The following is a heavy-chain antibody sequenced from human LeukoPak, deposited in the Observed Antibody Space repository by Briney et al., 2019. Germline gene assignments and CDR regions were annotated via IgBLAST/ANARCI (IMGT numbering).Heavy chain of an antibody. CDR2: IIPIFGTA. V-gene: IGHV1-69*05. D-gene: IGHD3-22*01. CDR3: AREVVVNDFDY. J-gene: IGHJ4*02. CDR1: GGTFSSYA. Sequence: ASVKVSCKASGGTFSSYAISWVRQAPGQGLEWMGGIIPIFGTANYAQKLQGRVTITTDESTSTAYMELSSLRSEDTAVYYCAREVVVNDFDYWGQGTLVTVSS.